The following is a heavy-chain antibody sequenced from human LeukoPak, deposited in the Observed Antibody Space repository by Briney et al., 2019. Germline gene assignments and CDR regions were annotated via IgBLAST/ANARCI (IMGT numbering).Heavy chain of an antibody. Sequence: GGSQRLSCAASGFKFSDHYIDWVRQAPGKGLEWVGRSRNKASSYTTEYAASVEGRFTISRDVSESSSYLQMNSLRTEDTAVYSCGRIAINANNGMDVCGQGTTVTVSS. CDR1: GFKFSDHY. V-gene: IGHV3-72*01. D-gene: IGHD1/OR15-1a*01. CDR3: GRIAINANNGMDV. CDR2: SRNKASSYTT. J-gene: IGHJ6*02.